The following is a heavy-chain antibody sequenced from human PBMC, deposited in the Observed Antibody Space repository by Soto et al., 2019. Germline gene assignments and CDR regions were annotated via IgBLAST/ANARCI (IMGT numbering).Heavy chain of an antibody. D-gene: IGHD6-13*01. Sequence: SEPLSLTCAVSGYSISSGYYWGLIRQPPVKGLEWIGIIYHSGSTYYNPSLKSRVTISVDTSKNQFSLKLSSVTAADTAVYYCARESAGYSSSWRAWFDPWGQGTLVTVSS. V-gene: IGHV4-38-2*02. CDR1: GYSISSGYY. J-gene: IGHJ5*02. CDR2: IYHSGST. CDR3: ARESAGYSSSWRAWFDP.